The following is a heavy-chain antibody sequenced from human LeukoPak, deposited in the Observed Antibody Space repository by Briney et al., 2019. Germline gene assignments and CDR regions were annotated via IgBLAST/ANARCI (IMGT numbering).Heavy chain of an antibody. Sequence: GASVTVSFTSSVYTFTIYGISWVRQAPGQGLEWMGWISAYNGNTNYAQKLQGRVTMTTDTSTSTAYMELRSLRSDDTAVYYCARGGYQRRPSDYWGQGTLVTVSS. J-gene: IGHJ4*02. D-gene: IGHD2-2*01. CDR1: VYTFTIYG. CDR2: ISAYNGNT. CDR3: ARGGYQRRPSDY. V-gene: IGHV1-18*01.